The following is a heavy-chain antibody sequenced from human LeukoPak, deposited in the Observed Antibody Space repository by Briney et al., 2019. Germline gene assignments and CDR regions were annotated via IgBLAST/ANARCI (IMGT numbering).Heavy chain of an antibody. D-gene: IGHD3-10*01. J-gene: IGHJ4*02. Sequence: GASVEVSCKASGGTFSSYAISWVRQAPGQGLEWMGRINPNSGGTNYAQKFQGRVTMTRDTSISTAYMELSRLRSDDTAVYYCAKVRGGQTFSLYYYDYCGQGTLVTVPS. CDR1: GGTFSSYA. CDR2: INPNSGGT. V-gene: IGHV1-2*06. CDR3: AKVRGGQTFSLYYYDY.